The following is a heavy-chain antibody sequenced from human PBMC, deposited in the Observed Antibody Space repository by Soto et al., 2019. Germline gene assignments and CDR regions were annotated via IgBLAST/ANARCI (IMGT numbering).Heavy chain of an antibody. Sequence: SVKVSCTASGGTFSIYAISWVRQAPGQGLEWMGGIIPISGTANYAQKFQGRVTITAGESTRTAYMERSSLRSEDTAVYYCARDRSGSYVAFDYWGQGTLVTVSS. D-gene: IGHD1-26*01. CDR2: IIPISGTA. CDR3: ARDRSGSYVAFDY. V-gene: IGHV1-69*13. J-gene: IGHJ4*02. CDR1: GGTFSIYA.